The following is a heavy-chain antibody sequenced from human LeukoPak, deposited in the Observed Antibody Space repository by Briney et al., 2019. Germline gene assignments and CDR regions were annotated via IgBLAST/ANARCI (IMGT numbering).Heavy chain of an antibody. V-gene: IGHV4-34*01. CDR3: ARGYGVWGSYRYNWFDP. CDR2: INHSGST. Sequence: SETLSLTCAVYGGSFSGYYWSWIRQPPGKGLEWIGEINHSGSTNYNPSLKSRVTISVDTSKNQFSLKLSSVTAADTAVYYCARGYGVWGSYRYNWFDPWGQGTLVTVSS. J-gene: IGHJ5*02. D-gene: IGHD3-16*02. CDR1: GGSFSGYY.